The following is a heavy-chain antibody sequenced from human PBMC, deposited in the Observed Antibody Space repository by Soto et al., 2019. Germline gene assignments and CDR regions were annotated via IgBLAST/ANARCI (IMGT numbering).Heavy chain of an antibody. CDR1: GFTFSSYW. V-gene: IGHV3-7*05. CDR2: IKQDGREK. CDR3: ATYYYDSSGYYSGGY. D-gene: IGHD3-22*01. Sequence: EVQLVESGGGLVQPGGSLRLSCAASGFTFSSYWMSWVRQAPGKGLEWVANIKQDGREKYYVDSVKGRFTISRDNAKNSLYVQMNRLRAEDTAVYYCATYYYDSSGYYSGGYWGQGTLVTVSS. J-gene: IGHJ4*02.